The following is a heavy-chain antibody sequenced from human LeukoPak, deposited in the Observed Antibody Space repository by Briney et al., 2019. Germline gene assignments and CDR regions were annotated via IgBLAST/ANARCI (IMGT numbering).Heavy chain of an antibody. J-gene: IGHJ4*02. CDR2: IIPIFRTA. D-gene: IGHD5-24*01. CDR3: TTYSRDGYNFAGIDY. CDR1: GGTFSSYA. V-gene: IGHV1-69*05. Sequence: GSSVKVSRKASGGTFSSYAISWVRQAPRQGLEWMGGIIPIFRTANYAKKFQGRVTITTDQSTSTASLELSNLTSEKTAEYYCTTYSRDGYNFAGIDYWGQGTLVTVSS.